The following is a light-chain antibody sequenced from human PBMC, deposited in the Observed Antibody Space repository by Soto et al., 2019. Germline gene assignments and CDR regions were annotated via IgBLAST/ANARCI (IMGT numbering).Light chain of an antibody. Sequence: IQLTQSPSTLSASVGDRVTITCRASQGIGTALAWYHQRPGNSPDLLVYDASTLQSGVPSRFSGSGSETDFSLTISGLQPEDFGHSHCQQFNTTPATFGGGTRVGIK. CDR1: QGIGTA. CDR3: QQFNTTPAT. V-gene: IGKV1-13*02. J-gene: IGKJ4*01. CDR2: DAS.